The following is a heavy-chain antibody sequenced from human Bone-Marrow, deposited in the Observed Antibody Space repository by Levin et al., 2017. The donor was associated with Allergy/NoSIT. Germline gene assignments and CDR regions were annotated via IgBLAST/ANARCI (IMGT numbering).Heavy chain of an antibody. V-gene: IGHV4-39*07. CDR3: ARLASATGGNRYFDY. D-gene: IGHD4-23*01. CDR1: SGSITSTNHY. CDR2: IYYSGST. Sequence: SETLSLTCTVSSGSITSTNHYWGWIRQPPGKGLEWIGNIYYSGSTYYSPSLKSRVTISVDTSKKQFSLRLSSVTAADTAVYSCARLASATGGNRYFDYWGQGTLVTVSS. J-gene: IGHJ4*02.